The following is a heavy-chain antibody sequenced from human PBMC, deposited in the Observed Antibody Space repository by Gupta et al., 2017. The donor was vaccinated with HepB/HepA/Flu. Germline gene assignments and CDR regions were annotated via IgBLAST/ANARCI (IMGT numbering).Heavy chain of an antibody. CDR2: INPRGGGS. CDR1: GYTFINYF. J-gene: IGHJ3*02. Sequence: QVQLVQSGAEVKKPGASVRVSCKSSGYTFINYFIHWVRQAPGQGLEWMGTINPRGGGSTYEQKFKGRVNMTRDMSTTTVFMELSSLTSEDTAMDYCARRQRGSNSAFDIWGRGTRVTVSS. D-gene: IGHD4-11*01. V-gene: IGHV1-46*01. CDR3: ARRQRGSNSAFDI.